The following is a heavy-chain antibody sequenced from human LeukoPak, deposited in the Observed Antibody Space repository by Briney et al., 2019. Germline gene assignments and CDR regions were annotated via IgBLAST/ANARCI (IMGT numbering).Heavy chain of an antibody. CDR3: QSRFLEWLLDY. D-gene: IGHD3-3*01. CDR1: GGSISSNNYY. CDR2: IYYGGYT. J-gene: IGHJ4*02. Sequence: PSQTLSLTCTVSGGSISSNNYYWGWIRQPPGKGLEWIGSIYYGGYTYYNPSLKSRVTISVDTSKNQFSLKLSSVTAADTAIYYCQSRFLEWLLDYWGQGTLVTVSS. V-gene: IGHV4-39*01.